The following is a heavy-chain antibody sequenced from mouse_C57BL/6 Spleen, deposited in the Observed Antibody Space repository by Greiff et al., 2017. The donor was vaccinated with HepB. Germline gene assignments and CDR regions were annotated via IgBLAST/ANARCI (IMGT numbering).Heavy chain of an antibody. D-gene: IGHD2-4*01. CDR3: ARTEIYYDYDVFAY. J-gene: IGHJ3*01. CDR1: GYTFTSYW. CDR2: INPSNGGT. V-gene: IGHV1-53*01. Sequence: LQQPGTELVKPGASVKLSCKASGYTFTSYWMHWVKQRPGQGLEWIGNINPSNGGTNYNEKFKSKATLTVDKSSSTAYMQLSSLTSEDSAVYYCARTEIYYDYDVFAYWGQGTLVTVSA.